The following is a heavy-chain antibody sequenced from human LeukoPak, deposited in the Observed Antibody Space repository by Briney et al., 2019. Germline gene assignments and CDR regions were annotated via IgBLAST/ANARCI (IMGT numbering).Heavy chain of an antibody. Sequence: SETLSLTCAVYGGSFSGYYWSWIRQPPGKGLEWIGEINHSGSTNYNPSLKSRVTISVDTSKNQFSLNLTSVTAADTAVYYCAKEVAGPWGQGTRVTVPS. V-gene: IGHV4-34*01. J-gene: IGHJ5*02. CDR2: INHSGST. CDR1: GGSFSGYY. CDR3: AKEVAGP.